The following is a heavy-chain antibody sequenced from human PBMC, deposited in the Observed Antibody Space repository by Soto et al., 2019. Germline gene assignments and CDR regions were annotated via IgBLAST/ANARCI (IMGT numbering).Heavy chain of an antibody. J-gene: IGHJ4*02. Sequence: QVQLVQSGAEVKKPGSSAKVSCKASGGTLSRSAISWVRQAPGQGLEWMGGIIPIFGPAIYAQKFRGRVSLIADESTRTAYMEMSSLRSEDTAGYYCGTGSSWTKVQSWGQGTLVTFSS. CDR3: GTGSSWTKVQS. CDR2: IIPIFGPA. D-gene: IGHD6-13*01. CDR1: GGTLSRSA. V-gene: IGHV1-69*01.